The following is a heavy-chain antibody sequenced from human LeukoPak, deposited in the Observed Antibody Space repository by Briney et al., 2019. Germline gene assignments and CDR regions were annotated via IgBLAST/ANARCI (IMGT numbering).Heavy chain of an antibody. CDR1: RGSIGTRAYY. CDR3: ARGKCSYGWKGS. V-gene: IGHV4-31*03. CDR2: ISDSRST. Sequence: PSQSLSLACTIPRGSIGTRAYYWNWSRQHPGNGLDGTGFISDSRSTHYNASLNSRIRKSSDTSRNQFSLKLTSVTAADVAVYYCARGKCSYGWKGSWGQETLVTVSS. D-gene: IGHD3-16*01. J-gene: IGHJ5*02.